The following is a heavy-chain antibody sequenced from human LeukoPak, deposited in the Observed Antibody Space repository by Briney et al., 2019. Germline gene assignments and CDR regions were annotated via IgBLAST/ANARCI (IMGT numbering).Heavy chain of an antibody. CDR2: ISSSSSYI. CDR1: GFTFSSYS. D-gene: IGHD6-13*01. J-gene: IGHJ4*02. V-gene: IGHV3-21*01. CDR3: ARDIAAAGTPYYFDY. Sequence: GGSLRLSCAVSGFTFSSYSMNWVRQAPGKGLEWVSSISSSSSYIYYADSVKGRFAISRDNAKNSLYLQMNSLRAEDTAVYYCARDIAAAGTPYYFDYWGQGTLVTVSS.